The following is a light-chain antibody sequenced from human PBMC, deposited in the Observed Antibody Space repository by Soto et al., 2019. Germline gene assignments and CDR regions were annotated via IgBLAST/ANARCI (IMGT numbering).Light chain of an antibody. Sequence: EIVLTQSPPTLSLPLGERAILSCRAGQHVPNYLAWYQQKPGQPPRLLIYDISNRATGIPARFSGSGSGTDFTLTINSLQPEDSAVYYCHQRNSWPRSTFGQGTKLQIK. J-gene: IGKJ2*02. CDR2: DIS. CDR3: HQRNSWPRST. CDR1: QHVPNY. V-gene: IGKV3-11*01.